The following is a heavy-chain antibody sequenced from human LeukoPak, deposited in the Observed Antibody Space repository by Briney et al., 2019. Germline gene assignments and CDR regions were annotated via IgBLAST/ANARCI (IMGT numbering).Heavy chain of an antibody. D-gene: IGHD6-19*01. CDR2: ISSSGSTI. V-gene: IGHV3-48*03. Sequence: PGGSLRLSCAASGFTFSSAQMNWVRQAPGKGLEWVSHISSSGSTIYYADSVKGRFTISRDNAKNSLYLQMDSLRVEDTALYYCARDEPGIAVDVGVYWGQGTLVTVSS. CDR3: ARDEPGIAVDVGVY. J-gene: IGHJ4*02. CDR1: GFTFSSAQ.